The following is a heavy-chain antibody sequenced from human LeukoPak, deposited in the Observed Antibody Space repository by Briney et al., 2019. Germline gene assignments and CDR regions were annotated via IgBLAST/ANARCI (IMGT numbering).Heavy chain of an antibody. Sequence: PGGSLRLSCAASGFTFSSYWTSWVRQAPGKGLEWVANIKQDGSEKYYVDSVKGRFTISRDNAKNSLYLQMNSLRAEDTAVYYCARDGPNIVLMVYALYYYYYGMDVWGQGTTVTVSS. D-gene: IGHD2-8*01. CDR3: ARDGPNIVLMVYALYYYYYGMDV. V-gene: IGHV3-7*01. CDR1: GFTFSSYW. J-gene: IGHJ6*02. CDR2: IKQDGSEK.